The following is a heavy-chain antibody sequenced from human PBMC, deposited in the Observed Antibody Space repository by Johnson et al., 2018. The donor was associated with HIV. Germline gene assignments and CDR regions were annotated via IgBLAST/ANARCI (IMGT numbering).Heavy chain of an antibody. Sequence: VQLVESGGGVVQPGTSLRLSCAASGFTFSSFAMHWVRQAPGKGLVWVSRFNNDGNTTTYADSVKGRFTISRDNAKNTLYLQMDSLRAEDTAVYYCAKGLGNWDSPRRAFDMWGQGTMVTVSS. J-gene: IGHJ3*02. CDR2: FNNDGNTT. CDR3: AKGLGNWDSPRRAFDM. V-gene: IGHV3-74*02. D-gene: IGHD1/OR15-1a*01. CDR1: GFTFSSFA.